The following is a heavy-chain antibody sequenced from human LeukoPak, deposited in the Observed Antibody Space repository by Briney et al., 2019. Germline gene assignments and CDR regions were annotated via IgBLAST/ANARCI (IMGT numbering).Heavy chain of an antibody. CDR3: ATDLREAAIFEY. CDR1: GFTLSNYY. D-gene: IGHD1-26*01. J-gene: IGHJ4*02. V-gene: IGHV3-74*01. Sequence: PGGSLRLSCAASGFTLSNYYMHWVRQAPGKGLVWVSRITGDESSTTYADSVKGRFTISRGNAKNTLYLQMNSLRAEDTAVYYCATDLREAAIFEYWGQGNVVTVSS. CDR2: ITGDESST.